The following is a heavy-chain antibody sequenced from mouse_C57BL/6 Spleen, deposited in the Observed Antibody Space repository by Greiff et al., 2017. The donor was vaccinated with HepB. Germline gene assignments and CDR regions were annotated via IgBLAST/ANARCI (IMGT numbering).Heavy chain of an antibody. CDR1: GYTFTSYW. V-gene: IGHV1-69*01. J-gene: IGHJ3*01. CDR2: IDPSDSYT. D-gene: IGHD1-1*01. CDR3: ARGDYGSTSWFAY. Sequence: QVQLKQPGAELVMPGASVKLSCKASGYTFTSYWMHWVKQRPGQGLEWIGEIDPSDSYTNYNQKFKGKSTLTVDKSSSTAYMQLSSLTSEDSAVYDCARGDYGSTSWFAYWGQGTLVTVSA.